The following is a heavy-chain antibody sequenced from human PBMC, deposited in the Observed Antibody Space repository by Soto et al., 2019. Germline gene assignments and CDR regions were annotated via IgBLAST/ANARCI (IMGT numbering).Heavy chain of an antibody. Sequence: GASVKVSCKASGYTFTSYGISWVRQAPGQGLEWMGWISAYNGNTNYAHKLQGRVTMTTDTSTSTAYMELRSLRSDDTAVYYCARGGPCYDFWSGYSSYFDYWGQGTLVTVSS. D-gene: IGHD3-3*01. CDR2: ISAYNGNT. J-gene: IGHJ4*02. CDR1: GYTFTSYG. V-gene: IGHV1-18*01. CDR3: ARGGPCYDFWSGYSSYFDY.